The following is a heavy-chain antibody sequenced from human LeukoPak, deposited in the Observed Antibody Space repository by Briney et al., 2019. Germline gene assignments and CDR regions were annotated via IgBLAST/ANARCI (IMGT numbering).Heavy chain of an antibody. CDR2: ISGSGGST. CDR3: ARSQWLEAWFDP. D-gene: IGHD6-19*01. Sequence: PGGSLRLSCAASGFTFSSYAMSWVRQAPGKGLEWVSAISGSGGSTYYADSVKGRFTISRDNAKNTLYLQMNSLRAEDTAVYYCARSQWLEAWFDPWGQGTLVTVSS. J-gene: IGHJ5*02. CDR1: GFTFSSYA. V-gene: IGHV3-23*01.